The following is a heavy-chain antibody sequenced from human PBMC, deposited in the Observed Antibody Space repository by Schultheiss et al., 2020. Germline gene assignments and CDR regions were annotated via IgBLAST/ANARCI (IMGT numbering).Heavy chain of an antibody. CDR3: ARDGTEAGTSDFQH. Sequence: GGSLRLSCAASGFTFSHYGIHWVRQAPGKGLENVSGISWNGGRTYYADSVKGRFTISRDNSKDTLYLQMNSLRAEDTAVYYCARDGTEAGTSDFQHWGQGTLVTVSS. CDR2: ISWNGGRT. V-gene: IGHV3-64*04. J-gene: IGHJ1*01. CDR1: GFTFSHYG. D-gene: IGHD6-13*01.